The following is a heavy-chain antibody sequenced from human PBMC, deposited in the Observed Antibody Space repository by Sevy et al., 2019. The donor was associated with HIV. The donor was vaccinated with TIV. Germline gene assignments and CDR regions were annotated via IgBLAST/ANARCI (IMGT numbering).Heavy chain of an antibody. V-gene: IGHV3-33*01. CDR1: EFTFSSYG. J-gene: IGHJ6*02. CDR2: IWYDGSNK. CDR3: ARDGDYSYYYGMDV. D-gene: IGHD4-17*01. Sequence: GGSLRLSCAASEFTFSSYGMHWVRQAPGKGLEWVAVIWYDGSNKYYADSVKGRFTISRDNSKNTLYLQMNSLRAEDTAVYYCARDGDYSYYYGMDVWGQGTTVTVSS.